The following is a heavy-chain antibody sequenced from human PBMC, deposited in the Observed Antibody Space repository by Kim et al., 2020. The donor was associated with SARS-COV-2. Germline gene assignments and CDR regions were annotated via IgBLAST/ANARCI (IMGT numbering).Heavy chain of an antibody. J-gene: IGHJ4*02. V-gene: IGHV3-53*01. Sequence: VQCRFTVSRDYYKNTLSLQMNSLRAEDTAIYYCARDPVADGYSFFDYWGQGTLVTVSS. D-gene: IGHD4-4*01. CDR3: ARDPVADGYSFFDY.